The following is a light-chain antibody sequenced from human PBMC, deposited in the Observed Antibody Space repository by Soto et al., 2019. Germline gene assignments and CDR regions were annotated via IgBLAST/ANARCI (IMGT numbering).Light chain of an antibody. J-gene: IGKJ4*01. Sequence: DIVMTQSPDSLAVSLGERATINCKSSQSVLYSSNNKNYLAWYQQKPGQPPKLLIYWASTRESGVPERFSGSGSGTDFTLTISSLQAEDVAVYDCQQYYSTPPTFGGGTKVEIK. CDR2: WAS. V-gene: IGKV4-1*01. CDR3: QQYYSTPPT. CDR1: QSVLYSSNNKNY.